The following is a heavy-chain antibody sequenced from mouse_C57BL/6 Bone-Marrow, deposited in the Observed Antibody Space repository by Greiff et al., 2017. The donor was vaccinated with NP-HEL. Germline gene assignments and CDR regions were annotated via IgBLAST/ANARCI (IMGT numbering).Heavy chain of an antibody. CDR3: AGRTMVTTGYWYFDV. D-gene: IGHD2-2*01. CDR1: GFTFSDYG. V-gene: IGHV5-17*01. CDR2: ISSGSSTI. J-gene: IGHJ1*03. Sequence: EVKLQESGGGLVKPGGSLKLSCAASGFTFSDYGMHWVRQAPEKGLEWVAYISSGSSTIYYADTVKGRFPISRDNAKNTLFLQMTSLRSEDTAMYYCAGRTMVTTGYWYFDVWGTGTTVTVSS.